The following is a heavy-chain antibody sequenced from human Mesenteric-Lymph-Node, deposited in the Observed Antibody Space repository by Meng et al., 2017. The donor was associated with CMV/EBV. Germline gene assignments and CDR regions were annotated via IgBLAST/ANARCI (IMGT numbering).Heavy chain of an antibody. J-gene: IGHJ4*02. D-gene: IGHD3-3*01. Sequence: GESLKISCAASGFTFSNFAMTWVRQAPGKGLEWVSVITDTGRKTYYADSVKGRFTISRDNSKNTLYLQMNSLRAEDTAVYYCARDFATYWGQGTLVTVSS. CDR3: ARDFATY. V-gene: IGHV3-23*01. CDR2: ITDTGRKT. CDR1: GFTFSNFA.